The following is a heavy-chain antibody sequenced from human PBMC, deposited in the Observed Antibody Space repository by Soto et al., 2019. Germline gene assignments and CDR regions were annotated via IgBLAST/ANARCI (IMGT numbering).Heavy chain of an antibody. V-gene: IGHV3-33*01. J-gene: IGHJ4*02. Sequence: PGGSLRLSCAASGFTFSSYGMHWVRQAPGKGLEWVAVIWYDGSNKYYADSVKGRFTISRDNSKNTLYLQMNSLRAEDTAVYYCARELGAVVIPRGLLWYWGQGTLVTVSS. CDR1: GFTFSSYG. CDR3: ARELGAVVIPRGLLWY. CDR2: IWYDGSNK. D-gene: IGHD3-22*01.